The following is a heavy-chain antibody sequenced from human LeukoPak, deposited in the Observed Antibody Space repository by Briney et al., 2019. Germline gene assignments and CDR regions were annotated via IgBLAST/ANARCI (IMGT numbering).Heavy chain of an antibody. D-gene: IGHD6-19*01. CDR3: ARGSDSSGWYYYYYMDV. J-gene: IGHJ6*03. V-gene: IGHV1-8*01. Sequence: ASVKVSCKASGYTFTSYDINWVRQATGQGLEWMGWMNPNSGNTGYAQKFQGRVTMTRNTSISTAYMELSSLRSEDTAVYYCARGSDSSGWYYYYYMDVWGKGTTVTVSS. CDR1: GYTFTSYD. CDR2: MNPNSGNT.